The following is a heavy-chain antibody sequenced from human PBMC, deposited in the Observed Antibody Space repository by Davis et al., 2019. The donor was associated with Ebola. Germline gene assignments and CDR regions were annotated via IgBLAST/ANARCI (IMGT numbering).Heavy chain of an antibody. Sequence: GESLKTSCAASGFTFSGSAMHWVRQASGKGLEWVGRIRSKANSYATAYAASVKGRFTISRDDSKNTAYLQMNSLKTEDTAVYYCTRRRYSSEDYWGQGTLVTVSS. V-gene: IGHV3-73*01. D-gene: IGHD6-19*01. CDR2: IRSKANSYAT. CDR3: TRRRYSSEDY. J-gene: IGHJ4*02. CDR1: GFTFSGSA.